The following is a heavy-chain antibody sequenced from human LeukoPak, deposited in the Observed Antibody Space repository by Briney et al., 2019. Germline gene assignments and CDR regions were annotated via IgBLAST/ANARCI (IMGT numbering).Heavy chain of an antibody. CDR1: GYTFTIYY. J-gene: IGHJ6*04. D-gene: IGHD3-10*01. CDR2: INPRGGRT. CDR3: ARDVREYYGSGSYYYYYGMDG. V-gene: IGHV1-46*01. Sequence: ASVTDSFMASGYTFTIYYMHWVGQAPGQGGGGMGLINPRGGRTSYAQKFQGRVTMTRDTSTSTVYMELSSLRSEDTAVYYCARDVREYYGSGSYYYYYGMDGWGKGTTVTVS.